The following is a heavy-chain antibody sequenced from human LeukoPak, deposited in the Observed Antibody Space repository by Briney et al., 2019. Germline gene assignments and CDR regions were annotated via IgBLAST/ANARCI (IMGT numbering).Heavy chain of an antibody. CDR2: IYYSGST. Sequence: SESLSLTCTVSGGSISSYYWSWIRQPPGKGLEWIGYIYYSGSTNYNPSLKSRVTISVDTSKNQFSLKLSSVTAADTAVYYCASLLTGDAFDIWGQGTMVTVSS. CDR3: ASLLTGDAFDI. J-gene: IGHJ3*02. CDR1: GGSISSYY. V-gene: IGHV4-59*01. D-gene: IGHD7-27*01.